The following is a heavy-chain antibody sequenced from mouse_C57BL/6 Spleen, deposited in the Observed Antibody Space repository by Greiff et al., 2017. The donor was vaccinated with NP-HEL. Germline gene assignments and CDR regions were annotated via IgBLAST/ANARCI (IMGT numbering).Heavy chain of an antibody. CDR2: IDPSDSET. CDR3: ARSRDYYGSTPCDY. CDR1: GYTFTSYW. V-gene: IGHV1-52*01. J-gene: IGHJ2*01. D-gene: IGHD1-1*01. Sequence: VQLQQSGAELVRPGSSVKLSCKASGYTFTSYWMHWVKQRPIQGLEWIGNIDPSDSETHYNQKFKDKATLTVDKSSSTAYMQLSSLTSEDSAVYYCARSRDYYGSTPCDYWGQGTTLTVSS.